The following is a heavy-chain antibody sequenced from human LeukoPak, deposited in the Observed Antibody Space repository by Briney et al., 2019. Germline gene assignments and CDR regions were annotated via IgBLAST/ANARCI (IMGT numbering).Heavy chain of an antibody. CDR2: INPNSGGT. V-gene: IGHV1-2*02. CDR3: ARVVVVPAAPMDV. D-gene: IGHD2-2*01. CDR1: GYTFIGYY. Sequence: ASVKVSCKASGYTFIGYYIHWVRQAPGQGLEWMGWINPNSGGTNYAQKFQGRVTMTRDTSISTAYMELSRLRSDDTAVYYCARVVVVPAAPMDVWGKGTTVTVSS. J-gene: IGHJ6*04.